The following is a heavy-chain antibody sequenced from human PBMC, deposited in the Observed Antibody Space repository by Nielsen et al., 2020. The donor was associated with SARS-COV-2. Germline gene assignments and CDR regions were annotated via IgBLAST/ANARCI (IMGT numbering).Heavy chain of an antibody. CDR2: IIPIFGTA. J-gene: IGHJ4*02. CDR1: GGTFSSYA. Sequence: SVKVSCKASGGTFSSYAISWVRQAPGQGLEWMGGIIPIFGTANYAQKFQGRVTITADKSTSTAYMELSSLRSEDTAVYYCAREEQWLVYGAGAGPYYFDYWGQGTLVTVSS. V-gene: IGHV1-69*06. CDR3: AREEQWLVYGAGAGPYYFDY. D-gene: IGHD6-19*01.